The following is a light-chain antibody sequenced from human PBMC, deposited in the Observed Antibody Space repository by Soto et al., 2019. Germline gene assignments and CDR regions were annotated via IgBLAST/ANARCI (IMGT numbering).Light chain of an antibody. J-gene: IGKJ4*01. V-gene: IGKV1-5*01. CDR1: QSIRYY. CDR3: QQLHSYPLT. CDR2: GAS. Sequence: DIQLTQSPPTLSASVGDRVTITCRASQSIRYYLAWYQQMPGKAPKLLIYGASSLQSGVPSRFSGSGSGTEFTLTISSLQPDDFATYYCQQLHSYPLTFGGGTKVEIK.